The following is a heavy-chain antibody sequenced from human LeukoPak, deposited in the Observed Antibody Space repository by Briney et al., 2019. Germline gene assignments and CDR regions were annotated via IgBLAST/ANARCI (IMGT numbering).Heavy chain of an antibody. CDR3: TRDSSRYSSRYYYYYMDV. J-gene: IGHJ6*03. D-gene: IGHD3-22*01. CDR1: GGSISSDY. CDR2: IYTSGST. Sequence: SETLSLTCTVSGGSISSDYCSWVRQPAAKGLEVIGLIYTSGSTNYNPSLKSRVTMSVDTSKNQFSLRLSSVTAGDTDVYYCTRDSSRYSSRYYYYYMDVWGKGTTVTVSS. V-gene: IGHV4-4*07.